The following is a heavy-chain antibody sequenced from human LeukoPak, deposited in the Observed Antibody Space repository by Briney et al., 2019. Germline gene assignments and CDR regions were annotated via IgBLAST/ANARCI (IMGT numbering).Heavy chain of an antibody. V-gene: IGHV4-39*01. CDR3: ARRNEEQLIFDY. Sequence: PSETLSLTCTVSGGSISSSSYYWGWIRQPPGKGLEWIGSIYYSGSTYYNPSLKSRVTISVDTSKNQFSLKLSSVTAADTAVYYCARRNEEQLIFDYWGQGTLVTVSS. CDR1: GGSISSSSYY. CDR2: IYYSGST. J-gene: IGHJ4*02. D-gene: IGHD6-13*01.